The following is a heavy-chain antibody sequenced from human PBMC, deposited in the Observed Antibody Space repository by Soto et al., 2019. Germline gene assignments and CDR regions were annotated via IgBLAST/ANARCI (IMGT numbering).Heavy chain of an antibody. Sequence: QVHLVQSGAEVKKPGASVKVSCKASGYSFTTYGISWVRQAPGQGLEWMGWISGYNGDTNYAQNFQARVTMTTDTSPSTAYMELRSLRSDDPALYYCARAGVRAYYYYGMEVWAKGPRSPSP. J-gene: IGHJ6*02. CDR1: GYSFTTYG. V-gene: IGHV1-18*01. CDR2: ISGYNGDT. D-gene: IGHD2-21*01. CDR3: ARAGVRAYYYYGMEV.